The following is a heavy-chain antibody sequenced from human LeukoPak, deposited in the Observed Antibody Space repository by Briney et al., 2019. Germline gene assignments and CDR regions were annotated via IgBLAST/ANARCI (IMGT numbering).Heavy chain of an antibody. CDR2: INHSGST. D-gene: IGHD1-20*01. Sequence: SETLSLTCAVYGGSFNGYYWSWIRQPPGKGLEWIGEINHSGSTNYNPSLKSRVTISVDTSKNQFSLKLSSVTAADTAVYYCARGRYNWNVIYYFDYWGQGTLVTVSS. V-gene: IGHV4-34*01. CDR1: GGSFNGYY. CDR3: ARGRYNWNVIYYFDY. J-gene: IGHJ4*02.